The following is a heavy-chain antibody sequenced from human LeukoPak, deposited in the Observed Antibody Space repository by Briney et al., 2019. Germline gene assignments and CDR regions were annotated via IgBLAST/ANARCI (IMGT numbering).Heavy chain of an antibody. J-gene: IGHJ4*02. CDR2: ISYDGSNK. CDR1: GFTFSSYG. D-gene: IGHD2-15*01. CDR3: AKDMGFPYCSGRSCYSIPSMSLDY. Sequence: GGSLRLSCAASGFTFSSYGMHWVRQAPGKGLEWVAVISYDGSNKYYADSVKGRFTISRDNSKNTLYLQMNSLRAEDTAVYYCAKDMGFPYCSGRSCYSIPSMSLDYWGQGTLVTVSS. V-gene: IGHV3-30*18.